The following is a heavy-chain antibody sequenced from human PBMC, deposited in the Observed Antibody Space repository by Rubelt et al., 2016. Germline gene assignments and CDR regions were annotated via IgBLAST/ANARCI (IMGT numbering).Heavy chain of an antibody. D-gene: IGHD6-19*01. Sequence: QVQLVQSGAGVKEPGASVKVSCKTSGYTFTGYYIHWVRQAPGQGLEWMGWINPNSGGTNYPQKFQGRVTMTRDTSISTAYMELSRLRSEDTAVYYCARSAVAVKLDVWGQGTTVTVSS. J-gene: IGHJ6*02. V-gene: IGHV1-2*02. CDR2: INPNSGGT. CDR1: GYTFTGYY. CDR3: ARSAVAVKLDV.